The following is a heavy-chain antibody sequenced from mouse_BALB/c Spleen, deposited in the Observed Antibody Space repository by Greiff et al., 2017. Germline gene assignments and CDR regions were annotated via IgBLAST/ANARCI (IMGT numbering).Heavy chain of an antibody. Sequence: VKLKESGPGLVAPSQSLSITCTVSGFSLTSYGVHWVRQPPGKGLEWLGVIWAGGSTNYNSALMSRLSISKDNSKSQVFLKMNSLQTDDTAMYYCARGTTGPYYAMDYWGQGTSVTVSS. CDR3: ARGTTGPYYAMDY. D-gene: IGHD1-1*01. CDR2: IWAGGST. V-gene: IGHV2-9*02. CDR1: GFSLTSYG. J-gene: IGHJ4*01.